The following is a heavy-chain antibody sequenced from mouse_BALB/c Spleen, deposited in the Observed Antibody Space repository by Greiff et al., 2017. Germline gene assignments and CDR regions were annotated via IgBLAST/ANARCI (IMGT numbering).Heavy chain of an antibody. J-gene: IGHJ4*01. Sequence: EVQLVESGGGLVKPGGSLKLSCAASGFAFSSYDMSWVRQTPEKRLEWVAYISSGGGSTYYPDTVKGRFTISRDNAKNTLYLQMSSLKSEDTAMYYCARQRWGRDGYYVGSAMDYWGQGTSVTVSS. V-gene: IGHV5-12-1*01. CDR3: ARQRWGRDGYYVGSAMDY. CDR2: ISSGGGST. D-gene: IGHD2-3*01. CDR1: GFAFSSYD.